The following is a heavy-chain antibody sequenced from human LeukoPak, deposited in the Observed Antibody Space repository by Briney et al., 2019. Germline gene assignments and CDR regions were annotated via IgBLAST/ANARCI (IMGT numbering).Heavy chain of an antibody. CDR3: ARSQWGYPFDI. D-gene: IGHD6-19*01. CDR1: GGSINSGTYY. J-gene: IGHJ3*02. V-gene: IGHV4-30-2*01. CDR2: IHHSGST. Sequence: SQTLSLTCTVSGGSINSGTYYWTWIRQPPGKALEWVGYIHHSGSTYYKPSLKSRLTISLDRSKNQFSLELSSVTAADTAAYYCARSQWGYPFDIWGQGTMVTVSS.